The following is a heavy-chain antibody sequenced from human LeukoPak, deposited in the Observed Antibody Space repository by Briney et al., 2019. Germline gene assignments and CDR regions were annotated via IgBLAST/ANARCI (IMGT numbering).Heavy chain of an antibody. J-gene: IGHJ4*02. V-gene: IGHV3-13*01. Sequence: GGSLRLSCAASGFTFSSYDMHWVRQATGKGLEWVSAIGTAGDTYYPGSVKGRFTISRENAKNSLYLQMNSLRAGDTAVYYCARASPYCSSTSCYNFDYWGQGTLVTVSS. D-gene: IGHD2-2*02. CDR3: ARASPYCSSTSCYNFDY. CDR1: GFTFSSYD. CDR2: IGTAGDT.